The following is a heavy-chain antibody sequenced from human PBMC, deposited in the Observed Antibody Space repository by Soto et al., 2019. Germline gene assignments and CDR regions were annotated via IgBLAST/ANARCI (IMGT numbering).Heavy chain of an antibody. D-gene: IGHD2-21*01. CDR2: MNMDGNRI. Sequence: GGSLRLSCAASGFTFSSYWMHWVRQAPGKGLEWVSRMNMDGNRISYVDSVKGRCTISRDNAKNTFYMEMNSARVGDTAVYYCVRGYCDRYHGHCYLGRHWGQGSLVTVSS. V-gene: IGHV3-74*01. J-gene: IGHJ4*02. CDR1: GFTFSSYW. CDR3: VRGYCDRYHGHCYLGRH.